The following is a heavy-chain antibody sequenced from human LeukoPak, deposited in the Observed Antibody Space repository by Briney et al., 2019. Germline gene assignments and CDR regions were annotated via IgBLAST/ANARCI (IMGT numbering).Heavy chain of an antibody. J-gene: IGHJ4*02. D-gene: IGHD3-10*01. CDR3: ARGGGSGSYGFDY. V-gene: IGHV1-69*05. CDR2: IIPIFGTA. Sequence: SSVKVSCKASGGTFSSYAISWVRQAPGQGLEWMGRIIPIFGTASYAQKFQGRVTITTDESTSTAYMELSSLRSEDTAVYYCARGGGSGSYGFDYWGQGTLVTVSS. CDR1: GGTFSSYA.